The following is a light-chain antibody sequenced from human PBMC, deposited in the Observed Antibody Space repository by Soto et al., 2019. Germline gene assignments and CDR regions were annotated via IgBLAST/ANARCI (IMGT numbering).Light chain of an antibody. CDR3: QQRSNWIT. CDR1: QSVSSY. J-gene: IGKJ5*01. V-gene: IGKV3-11*01. Sequence: DIFLAQSQATLSLSPVGLATLSCRASQSVSSYLAWYQQKPGQAPRLLIYDASNRATGIPARFSGSGSGTDFTLTISSLEPEDFAVYYCQQRSNWITFGQGTRLEIK. CDR2: DAS.